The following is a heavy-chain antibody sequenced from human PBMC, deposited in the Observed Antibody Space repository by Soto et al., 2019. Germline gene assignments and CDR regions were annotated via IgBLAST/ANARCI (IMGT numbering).Heavy chain of an antibody. D-gene: IGHD3-10*01. V-gene: IGHV1-18*01. J-gene: IGHJ5*02. CDR2: ISAYNGNT. CDR1: SYTFTSYG. Sequence: QVQLVQSGAEVKKPGASVKVSCKASSYTFTSYGISWVRQAHGQGLEWMGWISAYNGNTNYAQKLQGRVTMTTDTSTSTAYMELRSLRADDTAVYYCARDLVQYYYGSGRGTNSFDPWGQGTLVTVSS. CDR3: ARDLVQYYYGSGRGTNSFDP.